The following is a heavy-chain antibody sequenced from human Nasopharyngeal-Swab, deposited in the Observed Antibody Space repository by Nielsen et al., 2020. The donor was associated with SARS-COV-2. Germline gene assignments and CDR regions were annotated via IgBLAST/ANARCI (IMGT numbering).Heavy chain of an antibody. CDR3: ATGPPVAGHNWFDP. CDR1: GYTFTSYA. V-gene: IGHV1-24*01. D-gene: IGHD6-19*01. CDR2: FDPEDGET. J-gene: IGHJ5*02. Sequence: ASVKVSCKASGYTFTSYAMNWVRQAPGKGLEWMGGFDPEDGETIYAQKFQGRVTMTEDTSTDTAYMELSSLRSEDTAVYYCATGPPVAGHNWFDPWGQGTLVTVSS.